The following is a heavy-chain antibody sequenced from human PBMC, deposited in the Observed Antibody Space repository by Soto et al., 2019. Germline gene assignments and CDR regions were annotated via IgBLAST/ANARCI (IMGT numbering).Heavy chain of an antibody. CDR3: ARHLGHSSSSEDY. CDR1: GGSISSSSYY. D-gene: IGHD6-6*01. Sequence: QLQLQESGPGLVKPSETLSLTCTVSGGSISSSSYYWGWIRQPPGKGLEWIGSIYYSGSTYYNPSLKSRVTISVDTSKNQFSLKLSSVTAADTAVYYCARHLGHSSSSEDYWGQGTLVTVSS. J-gene: IGHJ4*02. CDR2: IYYSGST. V-gene: IGHV4-39*01.